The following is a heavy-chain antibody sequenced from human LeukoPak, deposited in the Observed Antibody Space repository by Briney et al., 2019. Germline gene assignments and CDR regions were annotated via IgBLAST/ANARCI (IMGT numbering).Heavy chain of an antibody. CDR3: ATDGQSSGWYGFDY. D-gene: IGHD6-19*01. CDR1: GFTFSTYS. CDR2: ITSPVGHI. V-gene: IGHV3-21*01. J-gene: IGHJ4*02. Sequence: PGGSLRLSCAASGFTFSTYSMDWVRQAPGKGLEWVASITSPVGHIYYADSLKGRITISRDNAKSSLYLQMNSRRAEDTAVYYCATDGQSSGWYGFDYWGQGTLVTVSS.